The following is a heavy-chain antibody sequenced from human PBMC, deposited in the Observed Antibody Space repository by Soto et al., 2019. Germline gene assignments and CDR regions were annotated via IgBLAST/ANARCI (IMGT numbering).Heavy chain of an antibody. CDR2: ISPSGGTP. CDR3: ARDFEWAFDY. J-gene: IGHJ4*02. Sequence: GASVKVSCKASGYTLTMNKMHWVRQAPGQGLEWMGIISPSGGTPTYAQKFQGRVTMTWDTSTTTVYMDVSSLRSEDTAVYFCARDFEWAFDYWGQGTLVTVSS. V-gene: IGHV1-46*01. D-gene: IGHD3-3*01. CDR1: GYTLTMNK.